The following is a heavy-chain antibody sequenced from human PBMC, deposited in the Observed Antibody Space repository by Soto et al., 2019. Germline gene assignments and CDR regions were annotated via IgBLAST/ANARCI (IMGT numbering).Heavy chain of an antibody. CDR1: GFIFGDYA. CDR2: IRSKAYGGTT. J-gene: IGHJ2*01. Sequence: GGSLRLSCIASGFIFGDYAMSWFRQAPGKGLEWVGLIRSKAYGGTTEYAASVNGRFTISRDDSKNTLYLQMNSLRAEDTAVYNCAKEPVGTDWYFDLWGRGTLVTVSS. V-gene: IGHV3-49*03. CDR3: AKEPVGTDWYFDL.